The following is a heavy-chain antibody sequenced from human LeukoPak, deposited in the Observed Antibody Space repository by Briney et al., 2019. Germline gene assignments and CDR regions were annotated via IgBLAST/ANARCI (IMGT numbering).Heavy chain of an antibody. CDR3: AKDLVGATTGDDY. CDR1: GFTFSSYA. D-gene: IGHD1-26*01. CDR2: ISGSGGST. J-gene: IGHJ4*02. Sequence: GGSLRLSCAASGFTFSSYAMSWVRQAPGKGLEWVSAISGSGGSTYYADSVKGWFTISRDNSKNTLYLQMNSLRAEDTAVYYCAKDLVGATTGDDYWGQGTLVTVSS. V-gene: IGHV3-23*01.